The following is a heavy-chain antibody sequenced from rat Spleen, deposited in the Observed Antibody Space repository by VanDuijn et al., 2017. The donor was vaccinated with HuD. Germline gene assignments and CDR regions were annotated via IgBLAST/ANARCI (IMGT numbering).Heavy chain of an antibody. CDR2: ITADLGNI. CDR3: ASRTGNWFAY. CDR1: GFNFSNYY. V-gene: IGHV5-25*01. D-gene: IGHD5-1*01. J-gene: IGHJ3*01. Sequence: EVQLVESGGGLVPPGRSMKLSCFASGFNFSNYYMAWVRQAPTKGLEWVAFITADLGNIFYRDSVKGRFTISRDNAKSTLYLQMDSLRSEDTATYYCASRTGNWFAYWGQGTLVTVSS.